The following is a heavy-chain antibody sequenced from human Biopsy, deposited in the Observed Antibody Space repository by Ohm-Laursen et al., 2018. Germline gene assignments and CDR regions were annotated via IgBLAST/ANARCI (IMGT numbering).Heavy chain of an antibody. CDR3: ARTPGVAVAGRFFDL. J-gene: IGHJ2*01. D-gene: IGHD6-19*01. CDR1: GGSDDDYF. Sequence: VTLSLTCSVSGGSDDDYFWNWIRQPAGKGLEWIGRNYSTGRSSAYHPSFQSRVTMPLDTPNKQFSLSLTSVTAADTAVYYCARTPGVAVAGRFFDLWGRGTLVTVSS. V-gene: IGHV4-4*07. CDR2: NYSTGRSS.